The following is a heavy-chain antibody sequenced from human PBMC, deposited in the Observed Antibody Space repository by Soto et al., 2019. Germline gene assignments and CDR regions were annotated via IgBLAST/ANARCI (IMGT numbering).Heavy chain of an antibody. CDR1: GGSISSGGYY. Sequence: PSETLSLTCTVSGGSISSGGYYWSWIRQHPGKGLEWIGYIYYSGSTYYNPSLKSRVTISVDTSKNQFSLKLSSVTAADTAVYYCAGGTFGESHYYGMDVWGQGTTVTVSS. V-gene: IGHV4-30-4*08. CDR2: IYYSGST. CDR3: AGGTFGESHYYGMDV. J-gene: IGHJ6*02. D-gene: IGHD3-10*01.